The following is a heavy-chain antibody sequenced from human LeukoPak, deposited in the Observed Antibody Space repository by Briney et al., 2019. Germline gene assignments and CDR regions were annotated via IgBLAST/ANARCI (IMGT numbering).Heavy chain of an antibody. CDR1: GFTFSNAW. J-gene: IGHJ4*02. V-gene: IGHV3-15*01. Sequence: PGGSLRLSCAASGFTFSNAWMSWVRQAPGKGLEWVGRIKSKTDGGTTDYAAPAKGRFTISRDDSKNTLYLQMNSLKTEDTAVYYCTTVSGRYSSSWYYDYWGQGTLVTVSS. CDR3: TTVSGRYSSSWYYDY. D-gene: IGHD6-13*01. CDR2: IKSKTDGGTT.